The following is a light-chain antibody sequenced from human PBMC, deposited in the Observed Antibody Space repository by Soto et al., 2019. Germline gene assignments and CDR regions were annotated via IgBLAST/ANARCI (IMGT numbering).Light chain of an antibody. J-gene: IGKJ1*01. V-gene: IGKV1-5*03. CDR1: QTISSW. Sequence: DIQMTQSPSTLSGSVGDRVTITCRASQTISSWLAWYQQPQGKAPKVXIYKASTLKSGVPSRFSGSGSGTEFTRTISSLQPDDVATYYCQHYNSYPEAFGQGTKVDIK. CDR2: KAS. CDR3: QHYNSYPEA.